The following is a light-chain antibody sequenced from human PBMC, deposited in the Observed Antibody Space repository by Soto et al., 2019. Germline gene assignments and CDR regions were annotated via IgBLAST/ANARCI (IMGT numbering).Light chain of an antibody. V-gene: IGLV1-51*01. CDR2: DND. CDR1: SSNIGATY. CDR3: AAWDRSLTGVV. J-gene: IGLJ2*01. Sequence: QSVLTQPPSVSAAPGQKVTISCSGTSSNIGATYVSWYHHLPGAAPKLLIYDNDKRPSGIPDRFSGSKSGTSATLVITGLQTGDEDDYYCAAWDRSLTGVVLGGGTKLTVL.